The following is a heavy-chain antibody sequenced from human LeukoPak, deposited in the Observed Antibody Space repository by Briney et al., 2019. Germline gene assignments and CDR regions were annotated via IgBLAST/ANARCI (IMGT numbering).Heavy chain of an antibody. V-gene: IGHV4-34*01. Sequence: SETLSLTCGVSGGSFSGYYWNWIRQAPGKGLEWIGEINHNGSTSSNPSLKSRVTISVDTSRSRFSLKLNSATAADTAVYYCAREGSGYSTNFDYWGQGTLVTVSS. D-gene: IGHD3-3*01. CDR3: AREGSGYSTNFDY. J-gene: IGHJ4*02. CDR2: INHNGST. CDR1: GGSFSGYY.